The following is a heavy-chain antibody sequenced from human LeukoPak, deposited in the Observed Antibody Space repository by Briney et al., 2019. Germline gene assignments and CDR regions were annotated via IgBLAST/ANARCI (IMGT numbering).Heavy chain of an antibody. J-gene: IGHJ5*02. CDR1: GFTFSSYW. CDR3: ARRTGMTLPGWLRVVDL. Sequence: GGSLRLSGAASGFTFSSYWMHWVRQAPGKGLEWVSGISWNSGSIGYADSVKGRFTISRDNAKNSLYLQMNSLRDEDTAVYYCARRTGMTLPGWLRVVDLWGQGTLVTVSS. CDR2: ISWNSGSI. V-gene: IGHV3-74*01. D-gene: IGHD3-22*01.